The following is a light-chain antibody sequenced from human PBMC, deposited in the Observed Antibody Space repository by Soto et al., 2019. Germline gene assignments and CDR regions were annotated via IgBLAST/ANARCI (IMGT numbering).Light chain of an antibody. V-gene: IGKV3-11*01. CDR1: QCVSSY. J-gene: IGKJ4*02. CDR3: EQRSNWPRLT. Sequence: EIVLTQSPATLSLSPGERATLSCRASQCVSSYLAWYQQKPGQAPRLLIYDASNRATGIPARFSGSGSGTDFTLTISSLEPEDFAVYYCEQRSNWPRLTFGGGTKVEIK. CDR2: DAS.